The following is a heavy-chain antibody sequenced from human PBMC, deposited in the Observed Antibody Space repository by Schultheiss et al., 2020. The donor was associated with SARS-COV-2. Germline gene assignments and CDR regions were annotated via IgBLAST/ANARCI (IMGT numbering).Heavy chain of an antibody. CDR3: AAAPKPITMVRWYYGMDV. D-gene: IGHD3-10*01. J-gene: IGHJ6*02. CDR2: IIPIFGTA. CDR1: GGTFSSYA. Sequence: SVKVSCKASGGTFSSYAISWVRQAPGQGLEWMGGIIPIFGTANYAQKFQGRVTITADESTSTAYMELSSLRSEDTAVYYCAAAPKPITMVRWYYGMDVWGQGTTVTVSS. V-gene: IGHV1-69*13.